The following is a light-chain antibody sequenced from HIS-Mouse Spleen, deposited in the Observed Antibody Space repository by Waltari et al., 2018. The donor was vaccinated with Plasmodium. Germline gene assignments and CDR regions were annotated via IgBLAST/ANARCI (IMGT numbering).Light chain of an antibody. Sequence: DIQMTQSPSSLSASVGDRVTIHCRASQSISRYLNWYQQKPGKAPKLLIYAASSLQSGVPSRFSGSGSGTDFTLTISSLQPEDFATYYCQQSYSTPQLTFGGGTKVEIK. V-gene: IGKV1-39*01. CDR2: AAS. J-gene: IGKJ4*01. CDR1: QSISRY. CDR3: QQSYSTPQLT.